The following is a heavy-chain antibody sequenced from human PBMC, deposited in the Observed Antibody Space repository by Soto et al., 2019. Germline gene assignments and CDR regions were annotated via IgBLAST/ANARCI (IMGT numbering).Heavy chain of an antibody. CDR1: GFTFSTYA. J-gene: IGHJ4*02. Sequence: PGGSLRLSCEASGFTFSTYAMSWVRQAPGKGLEWVSAISGSGDTTYYANSVKGRFTISRDNSKNTLYLQMNSLRAEDTAVYYCAKGSYRPHDYWGQGTLVTVSS. D-gene: IGHD1-26*01. CDR3: AKGSYRPHDY. V-gene: IGHV3-23*01. CDR2: ISGSGDTT.